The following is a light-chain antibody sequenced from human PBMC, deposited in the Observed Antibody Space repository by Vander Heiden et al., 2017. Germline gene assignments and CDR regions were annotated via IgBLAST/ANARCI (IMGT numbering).Light chain of an antibody. CDR2: GAS. CDR1: QSVSSSY. V-gene: IGKV3-20*01. Sequence: EIVLTQSPGTLSLSPGERATLSCRASQSVSSSYLAWYQQKPGQAPRLLIYGASSRATGIPDRFSGSGSGTDFTLTMSRLEPEDFAVYYCQQYGSSSYTFGQGAKLEMK. J-gene: IGKJ2*01. CDR3: QQYGSSSYT.